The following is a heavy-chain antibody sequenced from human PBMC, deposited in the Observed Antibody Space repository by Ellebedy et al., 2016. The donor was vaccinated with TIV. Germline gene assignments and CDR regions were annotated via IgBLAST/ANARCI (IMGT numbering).Heavy chain of an antibody. J-gene: IGHJ4*02. CDR2: IRSRAYGGTS. CDR1: GFTFGDFA. Sequence: GESLKISCTASGFTFGDFAVTWFRQAPGQGLEWVGFIRSRAYGGTSEYAASVQGRFTISRDDSKSVAYLQMNSLKTEDTAVYYCTRDPPYSSNWYYFNFWGQGTLVTVSS. CDR3: TRDPPYSSNWYYFNF. V-gene: IGHV3-49*03. D-gene: IGHD6-13*01.